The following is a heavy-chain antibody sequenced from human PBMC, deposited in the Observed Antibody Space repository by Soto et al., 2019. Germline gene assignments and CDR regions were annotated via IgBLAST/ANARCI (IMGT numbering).Heavy chain of an antibody. CDR1: GFTFSSYS. Sequence: GGSLRLSCAASGFTFSSYSMNWVRQAPGKGLEWVSSISSSSSYIYYADSVKGRFTISRYNAKTSLYLHMNSLRAADTAVYYCAIDHSISFYYFDYWGQGTLVTVSS. CDR2: ISSSSSYI. J-gene: IGHJ4*02. V-gene: IGHV3-21*03. CDR3: AIDHSISFYYFDY. D-gene: IGHD6-13*01.